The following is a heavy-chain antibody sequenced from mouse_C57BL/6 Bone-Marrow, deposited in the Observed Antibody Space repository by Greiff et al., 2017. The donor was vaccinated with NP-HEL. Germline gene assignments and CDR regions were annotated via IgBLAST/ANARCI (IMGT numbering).Heavy chain of an antibody. V-gene: IGHV6-3*01. J-gene: IGHJ3*01. D-gene: IGHD1-1*01. Sequence: EVKLEESGGGLVQPGGSMKLSCVASGFTFSNYWMNWVRQSPEKGLEWVAQIRLKSDNYATHYAESVKGRFTISRDDSKSSVYLQMNNLRAEDTGIYYCTGGSSSAWFAYWGQGTLVTVSA. CDR2: IRLKSDNYAT. CDR3: TGGSSSAWFAY. CDR1: GFTFSNYW.